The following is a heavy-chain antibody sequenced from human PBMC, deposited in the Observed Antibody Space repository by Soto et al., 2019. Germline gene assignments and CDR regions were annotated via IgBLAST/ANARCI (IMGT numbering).Heavy chain of an antibody. CDR3: AKGSIVGATTYALFDY. D-gene: IGHD1-26*01. Sequence: EVQLLESGGGLVQPGGSLRLSCAASGFTFSSYAMSWVRQAPGKGLEWVSAISGSGGSTYYADSVKGRFTISRDNSKNTLYLQMNSLRAEDTAVYYCAKGSIVGATTYALFDYWGQGTLVTVSS. CDR1: GFTFSSYA. J-gene: IGHJ4*02. CDR2: ISGSGGST. V-gene: IGHV3-23*01.